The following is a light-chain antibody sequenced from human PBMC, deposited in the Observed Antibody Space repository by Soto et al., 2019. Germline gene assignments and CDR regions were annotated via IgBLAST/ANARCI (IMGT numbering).Light chain of an antibody. CDR2: GAS. V-gene: IGKV3-20*01. Sequence: EIVLTQSPGTLSLSPGERATLSCRASQSVDSNYLAWYQQKPGQAPRIIIFGASGRATGIPDRFSGSGSGTDFTLTISRLEPEDFAVYYCQQYGSLSWTFGQGTKV. CDR1: QSVDSNY. CDR3: QQYGSLSWT. J-gene: IGKJ1*01.